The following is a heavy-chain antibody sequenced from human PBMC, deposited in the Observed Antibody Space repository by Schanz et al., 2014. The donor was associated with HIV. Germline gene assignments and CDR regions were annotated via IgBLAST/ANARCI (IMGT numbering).Heavy chain of an antibody. CDR2: ISAYNGNT. CDR3: ARDPEGIAAAGSDY. Sequence: QVQLVQSGAEMKKPGASVKVSCKASGYTFTGYYLHWIRQAPGQGLEWMGWISAYNGNTNYAPKFQGRVTMTRDTSTTTVYMELRSLRSDDRAVYYCARDPEGIAAAGSDYWGQGTLATVSS. CDR1: GYTFTGYY. V-gene: IGHV1-18*04. J-gene: IGHJ4*02. D-gene: IGHD6-13*01.